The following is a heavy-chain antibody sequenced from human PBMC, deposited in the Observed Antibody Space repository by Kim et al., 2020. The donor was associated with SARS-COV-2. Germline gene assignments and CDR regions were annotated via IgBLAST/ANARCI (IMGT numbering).Heavy chain of an antibody. CDR3: ASSGYTSSWYPFDY. V-gene: IGHV4-59*13. CDR2: VYYTGST. D-gene: IGHD6-13*01. CDR1: GGSISSYY. Sequence: SETLSLTCTVSGGSISSYYWSWIRQPPGKGLEWIGYVYYTGSTNYNPSLKSRVTISVDTSKNQFSLKLSAVTAADTAVYYCASSGYTSSWYPFDYWGQGTLVTVSS. J-gene: IGHJ4*02.